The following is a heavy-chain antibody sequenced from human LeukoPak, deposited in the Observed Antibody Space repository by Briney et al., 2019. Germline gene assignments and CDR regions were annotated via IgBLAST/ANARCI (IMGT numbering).Heavy chain of an antibody. D-gene: IGHD2-2*01. V-gene: IGHV3-23*01. CDR3: AKGVVPAASTYYYYYYGMDV. J-gene: IGHJ6*04. Sequence: GGSLRLSCAASGFTFSSYAMSWVRQAPGKGLEWVAAISGSGGSTYYADSVKGRFTISRDNSKDTLYLQMNSLRAEDTAVYYCAKGVVPAASTYYYYYYGMDVWGKGTTVTVSS. CDR2: ISGSGGST. CDR1: GFTFSSYA.